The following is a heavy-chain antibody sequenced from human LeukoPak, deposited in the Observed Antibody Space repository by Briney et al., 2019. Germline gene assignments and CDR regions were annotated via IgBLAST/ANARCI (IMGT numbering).Heavy chain of an antibody. D-gene: IGHD3-3*01. CDR3: ARDRAHDFWSGYYNGFDY. V-gene: IGHV1-69*04. CDR1: GGTFSSYA. J-gene: IGHJ4*02. Sequence: SVTVSFKASGGTFSSYAISWVRQAPGQGLEWMGRIIPILGIANYAQKFQGRVTITADKSTSTAYMELSSLRSEDTAVYYCARDRAHDFWSGYYNGFDYWGQGTLVTVSS. CDR2: IIPILGIA.